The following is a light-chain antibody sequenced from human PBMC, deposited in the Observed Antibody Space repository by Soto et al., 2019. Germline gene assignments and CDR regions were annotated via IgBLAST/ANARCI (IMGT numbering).Light chain of an antibody. J-gene: IGKJ5*01. V-gene: IGKV1-39*01. CDR2: AAS. Sequence: DIQMTQSPSSLSASVGDRVTITCRASQTVRTYLNWYQQKPGKAPTLLVYAASTLGSAVPPRFTGAGSETDFTLTISGLQPEDFATYYYQQTFSTPITFGQGTRLE. CDR1: QTVRTY. CDR3: QQTFSTPIT.